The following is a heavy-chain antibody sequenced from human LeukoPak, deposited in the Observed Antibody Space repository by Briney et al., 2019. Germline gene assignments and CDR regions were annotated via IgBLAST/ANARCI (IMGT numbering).Heavy chain of an antibody. Sequence: SVKVSCKASGSAFSGYTITWVRQAPGQGLEWVGGIITNLASTNYAQKFQGRVTISADDSTSTAYMQLRSLTSEDTAFYYCALAFSGYDRWFPEPPDQWGQGTLVTVSS. V-gene: IGHV1-69*13. CDR2: IITNLAST. D-gene: IGHD5-12*01. CDR1: GSAFSGYT. J-gene: IGHJ4*02. CDR3: ALAFSGYDRWFPEPPDQ.